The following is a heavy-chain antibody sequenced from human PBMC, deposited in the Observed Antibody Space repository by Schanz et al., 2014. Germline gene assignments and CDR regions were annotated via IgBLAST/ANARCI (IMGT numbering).Heavy chain of an antibody. V-gene: IGHV3-23*01. CDR3: AKYRGYYRVSGSYRELEY. Sequence: EVQLMESGGGLVKPGGSLRLSCVASGFAFSSYGMNWLRQAPGKGLEWVSVIGVDGTTTYYADSVKGRFTISRDNSKNTLYLQMNSLRPEDTAVYYCAKYRGYYRVSGSYRELEYWGQGTLVTVSS. CDR1: GFAFSSYG. CDR2: IGVDGTTT. J-gene: IGHJ4*02. D-gene: IGHD3-10*01.